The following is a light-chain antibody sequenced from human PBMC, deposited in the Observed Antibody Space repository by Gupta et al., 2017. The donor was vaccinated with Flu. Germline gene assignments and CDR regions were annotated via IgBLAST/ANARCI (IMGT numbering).Light chain of an antibody. CDR3: CLRNTWPRT. J-gene: IGKJ1*01. CDR2: DAF. V-gene: IGKV3-11*01. Sequence: PATLSLSPGARATLSCRAIQSVSSYLAWYQQKPGQAPRLLIYDAFHSATGVPARFSGSGSGTDFTLTIINRVPEDFAVYYCCLRNTWPRTFGQGTRVEIK. CDR1: QSVSSY.